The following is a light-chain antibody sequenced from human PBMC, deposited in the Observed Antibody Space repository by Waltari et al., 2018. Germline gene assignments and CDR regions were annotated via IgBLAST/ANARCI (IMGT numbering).Light chain of an antibody. CDR2: DKN. CDR3: HSRDASGVGGS. V-gene: IGLV3-19*01. J-gene: IGLJ2*01. CDR1: SLRSYY. Sequence: SSELTQDPAVSVAMGQTVRITCQGDSLRSYYARCYQQRPGQAPRLVMYDKNNRPSGVPDRFSGSSSHNTASLTITGAQAEDEASYYCHSRDASGVGGSFGGGTKLTVL.